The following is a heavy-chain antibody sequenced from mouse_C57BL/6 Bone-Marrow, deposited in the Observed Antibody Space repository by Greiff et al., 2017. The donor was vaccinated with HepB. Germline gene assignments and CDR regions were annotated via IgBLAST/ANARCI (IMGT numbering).Heavy chain of an antibody. Sequence: EADGIDFSRYWMSWVRRAPGKGLEWIGEINPDSSTINYAPSLKDKFIISRDNAKNTLYLQMSKVRSEDTALYYCARGIYLGFAYWGQGTLVTVSA. J-gene: IGHJ3*01. CDR1: GIDFSRYW. V-gene: IGHV4-1*01. D-gene: IGHD2-1*01. CDR3: ARGIYLGFAY. CDR2: INPDSSTI.